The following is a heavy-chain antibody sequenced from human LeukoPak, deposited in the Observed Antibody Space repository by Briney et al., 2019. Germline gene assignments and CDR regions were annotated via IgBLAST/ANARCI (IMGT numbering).Heavy chain of an antibody. Sequence: PGGSLRLSCAASGFTFSSYAMHWVRQAPGKGLEWVAVISYDESNKYYADSVKGRFTISRDNSKNTLYLQINSLRAEDTAVYYCARDFSSMVRGVIIDWGQGTLVTVSS. V-gene: IGHV3-30-3*01. CDR3: ARDFSSMVRGVIID. CDR1: GFTFSSYA. CDR2: ISYDESNK. J-gene: IGHJ4*02. D-gene: IGHD3-10*01.